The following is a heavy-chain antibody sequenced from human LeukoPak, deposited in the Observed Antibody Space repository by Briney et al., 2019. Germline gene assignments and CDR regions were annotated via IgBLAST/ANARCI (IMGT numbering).Heavy chain of an antibody. CDR2: ISTTGGST. CDR1: GFTFSSYA. D-gene: IGHD6-19*01. V-gene: IGHV3-23*01. J-gene: IGHJ4*02. CDR3: AKATSGWPEYYFDY. Sequence: PGGSLRLSCAASGFTFSSYAMSWVRQAPGKGLEWVSAISTTGGSTYYADSVNGRFTISRDNSKNTLWLQMNSLRAEDTAVYYCAKATSGWPEYYFDYWGQGTLVTVSS.